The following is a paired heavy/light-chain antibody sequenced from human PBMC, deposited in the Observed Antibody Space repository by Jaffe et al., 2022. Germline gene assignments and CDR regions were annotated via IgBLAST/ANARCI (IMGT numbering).Light chain of an antibody. J-gene: IGKJ2*01. V-gene: IGKV1-12*01. CDR2: PAS. CDR1: QGISTW. CDR3: QQADSFPLT. Sequence: DIQMTQSPSSVSASVGDRVTITCRASQGISTWLAWYQQKPGKAPKLLIYPASSLQSGVPSRFSGSGSGTDFILTISSLQPEDFATYFCQQADSFPLTFGQGTKLEIK.
Heavy chain of an antibody. D-gene: IGHD3-3*01. J-gene: IGHJ1*01. Sequence: EVQLLESGGGLVQPGGSLRVSCAASGFTFSSYLMNWVRQAPGKGLEWVSSITASGATTYYADSVKGRFTISRDNSKSTLYLQMNTLRADDTAVYYCAKDGLWSRYSIQHWGQGTLVTVSS. V-gene: IGHV3-23*01. CDR1: GFTFSSYL. CDR3: AKDGLWSRYSIQH. CDR2: ITASGATT.